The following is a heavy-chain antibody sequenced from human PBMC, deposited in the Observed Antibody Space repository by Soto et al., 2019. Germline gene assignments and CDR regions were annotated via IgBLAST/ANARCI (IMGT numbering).Heavy chain of an antibody. Sequence: ASETLSLTCIVSGGSISSNDFYWSWIRQHPGKGLEWIGYIYYSGNTYYNPSLKSRVTILVDTSKNQFSLKVSSVTAADTAVYYCARGSYYDSSDPRKCFDCWGQGSLVTVSS. V-gene: IGHV4-31*03. CDR1: GGSISSNDFY. CDR3: ARGSYYDSSDPRKCFDC. CDR2: IYYSGNT. J-gene: IGHJ4*02. D-gene: IGHD3-22*01.